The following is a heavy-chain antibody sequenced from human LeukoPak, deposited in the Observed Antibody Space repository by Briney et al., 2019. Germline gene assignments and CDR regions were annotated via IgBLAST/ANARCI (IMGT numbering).Heavy chain of an antibody. D-gene: IGHD2-2*01. CDR3: ARMNCSSTSCPGGFDY. CDR2: IIPIFGTA. J-gene: IGHJ4*02. Sequence: ASVKVSCKASGGTFSSYAISWVRQAPGQGLEWMGGIIPIFGTANYAQKFQSRVMTTTDESTSTAYMELSSLRSEDSAVYYCARMNCSSTSCPGGFDYWGQGTLVTVSS. CDR1: GGTFSSYA. V-gene: IGHV1-69*05.